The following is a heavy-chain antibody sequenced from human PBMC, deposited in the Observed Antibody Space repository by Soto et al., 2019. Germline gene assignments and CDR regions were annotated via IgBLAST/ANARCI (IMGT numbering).Heavy chain of an antibody. D-gene: IGHD2-15*01. J-gene: IGHJ5*02. CDR3: ARGGGSQRLRAKWFDP. Sequence: ETLSLTCAVYGGSFSGYYWSWIRQPPGKGLEWIGEINHSGSTNYNPSLKSRVTISVDTSKNQFSLKLSSVTAADTAVYYCARGGGSQRLRAKWFDPWGQGTLVTVS. CDR1: GGSFSGYY. CDR2: INHSGST. V-gene: IGHV4-34*01.